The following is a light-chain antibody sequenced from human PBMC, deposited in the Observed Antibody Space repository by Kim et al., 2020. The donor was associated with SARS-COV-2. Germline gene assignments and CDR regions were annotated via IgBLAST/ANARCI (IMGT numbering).Light chain of an antibody. J-gene: IGKJ4*01. Sequence: DIQMTQSPSSLSASVGDRVTITCRASQNIYTYLNWYRQQPGKAPYLLIYAASSLQSGVPSRFSGGGSGADFTLTISSLQPEDFATYFCEQSYTAPLTFCGGTTMDIK. V-gene: IGKV1-39*01. CDR2: AAS. CDR3: EQSYTAPLT. CDR1: QNIYTY.